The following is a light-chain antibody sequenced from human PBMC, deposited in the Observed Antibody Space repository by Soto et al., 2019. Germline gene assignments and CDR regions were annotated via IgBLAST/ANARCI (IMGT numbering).Light chain of an antibody. CDR2: GAS. J-gene: IGKJ1*01. V-gene: IGKV3-20*01. CDR3: RQSATSPRT. Sequence: EIVLTQSPGTLSLSPGERATLSCRASQTVGNNYLDWYQQKPGQSPRLLIYGASSRATVISDRFSGRGSGTEFTLTISRLEPEDVAVYYCRQSATSPRTFGQGTTVAIK. CDR1: QTVGNNY.